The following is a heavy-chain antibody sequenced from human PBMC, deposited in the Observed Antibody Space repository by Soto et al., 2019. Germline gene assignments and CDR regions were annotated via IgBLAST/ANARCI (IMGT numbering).Heavy chain of an antibody. CDR2: ISAYNGNT. V-gene: IGHV1-18*04. D-gene: IGHD2-2*01. Sequence: ASVQVSCKASGYTFTSYGISWVRQAPGQGLEWMGWISAYNGNTNYAQKLQGRVTMTTDTSTSTAYMELRSLRSDDTAVYYCAREGSSEYYYYGMDVWDQGTTGNGS. CDR1: GYTFTSYG. J-gene: IGHJ6*02. CDR3: AREGSSEYYYYGMDV.